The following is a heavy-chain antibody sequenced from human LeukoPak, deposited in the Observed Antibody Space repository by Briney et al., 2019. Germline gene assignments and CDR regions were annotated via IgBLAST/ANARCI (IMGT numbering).Heavy chain of an antibody. D-gene: IGHD3-10*01. V-gene: IGHV1-69*01. CDR2: IIPIFGTS. CDR1: GGTFNSYG. CDR3: ARSNYYGSGTPDYYYGMDV. Sequence: ASVKVSCKATGGTFNSYGVSWVRQAPGQGLEWMGGIIPIFGTSTYAQKFQGRVTTTADESTSTAYMELSSLRSEDTAVYYCARSNYYGSGTPDYYYGMDVWGIGTTVTVSS. J-gene: IGHJ6*04.